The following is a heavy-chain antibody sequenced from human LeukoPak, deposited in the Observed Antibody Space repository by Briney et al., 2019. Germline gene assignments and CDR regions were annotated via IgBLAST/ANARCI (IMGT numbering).Heavy chain of an antibody. CDR3: AKVVVGGVAFDI. V-gene: IGHV3-23*01. Sequence: GGSLRLSCAAPGFTFSNYAMSWVRQAPGKGLEWVSAISGSGGGTHSADSVKGRFTISRDNSKNTLYLQTNSLRAEDTAVYYCAKVVVGGVAFDIWGQGTMVTVSS. D-gene: IGHD3-22*01. J-gene: IGHJ3*02. CDR2: ISGSGGGT. CDR1: GFTFSNYA.